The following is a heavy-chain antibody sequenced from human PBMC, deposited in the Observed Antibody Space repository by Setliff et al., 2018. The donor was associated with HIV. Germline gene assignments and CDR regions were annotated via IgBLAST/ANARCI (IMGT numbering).Heavy chain of an antibody. CDR2: IYYSGST. V-gene: IGHV4-39*01. CDR1: GGSVSNSNYY. J-gene: IGHJ3*02. D-gene: IGHD2-8*01. Sequence: SETLSLTCTVSGGSVSNSNYYWGWIRQPPGKGLEWIGSIYYSGSTYYNPSLKSRVTISADTSKNQFSLKLTSVTAAGTAVYYCARHHVKYTDCPSGMCYWDAFDIWGQGTMVTVSS. CDR3: ARHHVKYTDCPSGMCYWDAFDI.